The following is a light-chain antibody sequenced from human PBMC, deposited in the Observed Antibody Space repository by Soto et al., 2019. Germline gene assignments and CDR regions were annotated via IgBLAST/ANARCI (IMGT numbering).Light chain of an antibody. CDR3: CSYAGSYTYV. CDR2: DVS. CDR1: SSDVGGYNY. Sequence: QSALTQPRSASGCPGQSVTISCTGTSSDVGGYNYVSWYQQHPGKAPKLMIYDVSKRPSGVPDRFSGSKSGNTASLTISGLQAEYEADYYCCSYAGSYTYVFGTGTKLTVL. V-gene: IGLV2-11*01. J-gene: IGLJ1*01.